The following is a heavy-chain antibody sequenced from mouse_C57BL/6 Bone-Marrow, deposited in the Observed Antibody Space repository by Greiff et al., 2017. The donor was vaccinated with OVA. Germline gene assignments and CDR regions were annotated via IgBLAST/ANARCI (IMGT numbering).Heavy chain of an antibody. V-gene: IGHV5-6*01. CDR3: ARHYYYGSSSGFAY. J-gene: IGHJ3*01. CDR2: ISSGGSYT. D-gene: IGHD1-1*01. CDR1: GFTFSSYG. Sequence: EVQRVESGGDLVKPGGSLKLSCAASGFTFSSYGMSWVRQTPDKRLEWVATISSGGSYTYYPDSVKGRFTISRDNAKNTLYLQMSSLKSEDTAMYYCARHYYYGSSSGFAYWGQGTLVTVSA.